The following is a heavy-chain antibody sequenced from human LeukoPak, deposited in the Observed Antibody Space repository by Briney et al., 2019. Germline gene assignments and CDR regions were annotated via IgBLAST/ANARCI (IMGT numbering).Heavy chain of an antibody. CDR3: ARGGGRTTGTTTRFDY. CDR2: ISSSGSTI. D-gene: IGHD1-1*01. V-gene: IGHV3-48*03. CDR1: GSTFSSYE. Sequence: GGSLKLSCAASGSTFSSYEMNWVRQAPGKGLEWVSYISSSGSTIYYADSVKGRFTISRDNAKNSLYLQMNSLRAEDTAVYYCARGGGRTTGTTTRFDYWGQGTLVTVSS. J-gene: IGHJ4*02.